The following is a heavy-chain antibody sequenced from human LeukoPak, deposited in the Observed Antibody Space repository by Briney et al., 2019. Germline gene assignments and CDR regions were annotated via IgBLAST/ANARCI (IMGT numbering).Heavy chain of an antibody. D-gene: IGHD3-22*01. CDR3: ARGGFRYYHETSTYPPPFDY. CDR2: ISSKSTYI. J-gene: IGHJ4*02. CDR1: GFSFSDST. V-gene: IGHV3-21*01. Sequence: GGSLRLSCAASGFSFSDSTLNWVRRAPGKGLEWVSSISSKSTYIYYAGSVNGRFTISRDNAENSLYLQMDSLSAEDTAVYYCARGGFRYYHETSTYPPPFDYWGRGTLVTVSS.